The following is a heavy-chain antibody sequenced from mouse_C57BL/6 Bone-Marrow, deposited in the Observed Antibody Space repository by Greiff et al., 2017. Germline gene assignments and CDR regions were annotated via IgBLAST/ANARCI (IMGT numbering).Heavy chain of an antibody. Sequence: QVQLQQPGAELVKPGASVKMSCKASGYTFTSYWITWVKQRPGQGLEWIGDIYPGSGSTNYNEKFKSKATLTVDTSSSTAYMQLSSLTSEDSAVYYCARYEVITTVTHPGYAMDYWGQGTSVTVSS. CDR2: IYPGSGST. CDR1: GYTFTSYW. J-gene: IGHJ4*01. D-gene: IGHD1-1*01. CDR3: ARYEVITTVTHPGYAMDY. V-gene: IGHV1-55*01.